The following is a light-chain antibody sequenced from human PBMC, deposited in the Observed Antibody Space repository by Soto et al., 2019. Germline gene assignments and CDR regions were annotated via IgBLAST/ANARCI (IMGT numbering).Light chain of an antibody. J-gene: IGLJ1*01. Sequence: QSVVTQPPSASGTPGQRITISCSGSSCNIESHTVNWFQQVPGAAPKLLIKTNNQRPSGVPDRFSGSKSGASASLAISGLQPEDEATYYCATWDDSRKGVSGTGTKLTVL. CDR2: TNN. CDR1: SCNIESHT. CDR3: ATWDDSRKGV. V-gene: IGLV1-44*01.